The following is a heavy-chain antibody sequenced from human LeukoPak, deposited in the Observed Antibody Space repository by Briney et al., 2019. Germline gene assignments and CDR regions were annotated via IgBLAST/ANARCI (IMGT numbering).Heavy chain of an antibody. D-gene: IGHD2-8*02. CDR3: ARDGGHSTDLDY. V-gene: IGHV3-7*01. CDR2: IKQDGSER. J-gene: IGHJ4*02. Sequence: GGSLRLSCATSGFTFSRHWMSWVRQAPGKGPEWVANIKQDGSERYYVHSVKGRFTISRDNAKNSLYLQMNSLRAEDTAVYYCARDGGHSTDLDYWGQGIPVAVSS. CDR1: GFTFSRHW.